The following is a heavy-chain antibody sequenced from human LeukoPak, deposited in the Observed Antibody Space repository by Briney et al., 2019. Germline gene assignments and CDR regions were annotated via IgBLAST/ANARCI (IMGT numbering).Heavy chain of an antibody. D-gene: IGHD3-10*01. V-gene: IGHV3-43*02. J-gene: IGHJ4*02. Sequence: PGASLRLSCAASGFTFDDYAMHWVRQAPGKGLEWVSFISGDGDYTYYADSVKGRFTMSRDNSKNSLYLQMNSLRIEDTALYYCAKDRLGSPPGYFDYWGQGTLVTVSS. CDR1: GFTFDDYA. CDR2: ISGDGDYT. CDR3: AKDRLGSPPGYFDY.